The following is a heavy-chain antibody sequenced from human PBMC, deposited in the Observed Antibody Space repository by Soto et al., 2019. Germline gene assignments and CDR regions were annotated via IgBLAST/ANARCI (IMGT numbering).Heavy chain of an antibody. J-gene: IGHJ4*02. CDR2: ISGSGVST. D-gene: IGHD6-19*01. Sequence: GGSLRLSCAASGFTFSSYAMSWVRQAPGKGLEWVSAISGSGVSTYDADSVKGRFTISRDNSKNTLYLQMNSLRAEDTAVYYCAKEGEHSSGWANFDYWGQGTLVTVSS. V-gene: IGHV3-23*01. CDR3: AKEGEHSSGWANFDY. CDR1: GFTFSSYA.